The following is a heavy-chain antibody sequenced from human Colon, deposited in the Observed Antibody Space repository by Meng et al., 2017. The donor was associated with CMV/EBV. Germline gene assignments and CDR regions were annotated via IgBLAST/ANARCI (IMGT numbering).Heavy chain of an antibody. V-gene: IGHV7-4-1*02. CDR3: ARGILATVDS. Sequence: QVQLVQSGSELKRPGASVKVSCKTSGYSFTTYAMSWVRQAPGQGLEWMGWINTNTGHPPYAQGFTGRFVFSSDTSVSTAYLQISSLQSGDTAVYYCARGILATVDSWGQGTLVTVSS. J-gene: IGHJ4*02. CDR2: INTNTGHP. CDR1: GYSFTTYA. D-gene: IGHD5-12*01.